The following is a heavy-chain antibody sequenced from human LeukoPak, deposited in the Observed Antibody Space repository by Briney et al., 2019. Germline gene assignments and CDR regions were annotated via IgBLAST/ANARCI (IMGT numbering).Heavy chain of an antibody. CDR2: IYTCGST. CDR3: ATKGKDSSFDY. J-gene: IGHJ4*02. Sequence: SQTLSLTCTVSGGSISSGSYYWSWIRQPAGKGLEWIGRIYTCGSTNYNPSLKSRVTISVDTSKNQFSLKLSSVTAADTAVYYCATKGKDSSFDYWGQGTLVTVSS. D-gene: IGHD6-13*01. CDR1: GGSISSGSYY. V-gene: IGHV4-61*02.